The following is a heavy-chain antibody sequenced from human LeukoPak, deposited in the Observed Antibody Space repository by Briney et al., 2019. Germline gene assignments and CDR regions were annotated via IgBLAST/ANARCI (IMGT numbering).Heavy chain of an antibody. J-gene: IGHJ3*02. D-gene: IGHD2-2*01. Sequence: ASVKVSCKASVYTFTSYVMHWVRQARGQGLEWMGCINPNSGGTNYAQTFQGRVTMTRHTSIRTAYMELRRLRSGDTAEYYCAIDRLIIVVPPDAFDIWGQGTMGTVSS. CDR3: AIDRLIIVVPPDAFDI. CDR1: VYTFTSYV. CDR2: INPNSGGT. V-gene: IGHV1-2*02.